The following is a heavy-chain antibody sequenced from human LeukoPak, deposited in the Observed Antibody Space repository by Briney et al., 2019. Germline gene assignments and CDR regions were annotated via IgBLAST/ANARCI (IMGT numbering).Heavy chain of an antibody. CDR3: ARDHDYGALDY. CDR1: GFTFSSYS. V-gene: IGHV3-21*01. CDR2: ISSSSYI. Sequence: GGSPRLSCAASGFTFSSYSMNWVRQAPGKGLEWVSSISSSSYIYYADSVKGRFTISRDNAKNSLYLQMNSLRAEDTAVYYCARDHDYGALDYWGQGTLVTVSS. D-gene: IGHD4-17*01. J-gene: IGHJ4*02.